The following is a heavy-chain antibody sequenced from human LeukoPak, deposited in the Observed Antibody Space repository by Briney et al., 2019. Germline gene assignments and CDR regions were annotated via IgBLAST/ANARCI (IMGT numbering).Heavy chain of an antibody. Sequence: SATLSLTCTVSGGSISSYYWSWIRQPPGKGLEWIGYIYYSGSTNYNPSLKNRLTISVDTSTNQFSLNLSSVTAAYTAVYYCARDLAVAGTDYYYYGMDVWGKGTTVTVSS. CDR1: GGSISSYY. J-gene: IGHJ6*04. V-gene: IGHV4-59*01. CDR2: IYYSGST. D-gene: IGHD6-19*01. CDR3: ARDLAVAGTDYYYYGMDV.